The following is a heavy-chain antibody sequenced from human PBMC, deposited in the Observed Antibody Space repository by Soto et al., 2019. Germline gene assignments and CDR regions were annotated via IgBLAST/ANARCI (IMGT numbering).Heavy chain of an antibody. V-gene: IGHV3-23*01. J-gene: IGHJ6*02. CDR1: GFTVSTYA. CDR2: IISSGGST. D-gene: IGHD3-10*01. Sequence: GGSLRLSCAASGFTVSTYAMNWVRQAPGKGLEWVPLIISSGGSTYYADSVKGRCTISRDNSKNTLYLQMNSLTDDDTAVYYCAREARGFISGMDVWGQGTTVTVSS. CDR3: AREARGFISGMDV.